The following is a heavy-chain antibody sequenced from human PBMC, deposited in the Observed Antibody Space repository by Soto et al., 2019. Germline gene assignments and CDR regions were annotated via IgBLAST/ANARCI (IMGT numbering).Heavy chain of an antibody. V-gene: IGHV3-30*18. CDR2: ISYDGSNK. CDR1: GFTFSSYA. D-gene: IGHD3-10*01. J-gene: IGHJ6*02. CDR3: AKVVFPNYYYGMDV. Sequence: GGSLRLSCAASGFTFSSYAMSWVRQAQGKGLEWVAVISYDGSNKYYADSVKGRFTISRDNSKNTLYLQMNSLRAEDTAVYYCAKVVFPNYYYGMDVWGQGTTVTVSS.